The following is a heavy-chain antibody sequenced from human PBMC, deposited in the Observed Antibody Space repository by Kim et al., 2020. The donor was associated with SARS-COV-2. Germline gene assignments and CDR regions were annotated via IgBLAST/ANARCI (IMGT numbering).Heavy chain of an antibody. Sequence: QEFQGRVTITADESTSTAYMELSSLRSEDTAVYYCASGSGWYAGNGWFDPWGQGTLVTVSS. V-gene: IGHV1-69*01. D-gene: IGHD6-19*01. CDR3: ASGSGWYAGNGWFDP. J-gene: IGHJ5*02.